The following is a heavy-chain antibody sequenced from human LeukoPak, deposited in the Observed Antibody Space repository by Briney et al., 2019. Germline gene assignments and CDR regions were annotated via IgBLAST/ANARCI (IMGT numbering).Heavy chain of an antibody. Sequence: SETLSLTCTVSGGSISSSSYYGGWIRQPPGKGLEWIGSIYYSGSTYYNPSLKSRVTISVDTSKNQFSLKLSSVTAADTAVYYCASQYGSYNYWGQGTLVTVSS. CDR1: GGSISSSSYY. V-gene: IGHV4-39*01. CDR2: IYYSGST. J-gene: IGHJ4*02. CDR3: ASQYGSYNY. D-gene: IGHD3-10*01.